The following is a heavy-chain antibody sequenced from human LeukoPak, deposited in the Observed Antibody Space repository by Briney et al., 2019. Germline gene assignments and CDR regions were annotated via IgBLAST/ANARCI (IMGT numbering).Heavy chain of an antibody. CDR3: ARGYNFIYYFDY. Sequence: SETLSLTCTVSGGSISSYYWSWIRQPPGKELEWIGYVYYTGSTNYNPSLKSRVTISVDTSKNQSSLKLSSVTAADTAIYYCARGYNFIYYFDYWGQGSLVTVSS. D-gene: IGHD5-12*01. J-gene: IGHJ4*02. CDR1: GGSISSYY. V-gene: IGHV4-59*01. CDR2: VYYTGST.